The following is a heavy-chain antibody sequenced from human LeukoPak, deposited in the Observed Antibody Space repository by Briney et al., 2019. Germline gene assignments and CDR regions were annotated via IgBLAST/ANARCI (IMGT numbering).Heavy chain of an antibody. Sequence: NPGGSLRLSCAASGFTFDDYTMHWVRQAPGKGLEWVSSISSSSSYIYYADSVKGRFTISRDNAKNSLYLQMNSLRAEDTAVYYCARTTYYGSESDTRGASPVDVWGQGTTVTVSS. CDR1: GFTFDDYT. D-gene: IGHD3-10*01. V-gene: IGHV3-21*01. J-gene: IGHJ6*02. CDR2: ISSSSSYI. CDR3: ARTTYYGSESDTRGASPVDV.